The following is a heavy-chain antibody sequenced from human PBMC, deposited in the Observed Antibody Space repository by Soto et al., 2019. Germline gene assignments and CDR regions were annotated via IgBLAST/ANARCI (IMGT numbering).Heavy chain of an antibody. J-gene: IGHJ3*02. V-gene: IGHV1-8*01. CDR3: AREVCSGGSCHDTHDAFDI. Sequence: ASVKVSCKASGYTFTSYDINWVRQATGQGLEWMGWMNPNSGNTGYAQKFQGRVTMTRNTSISTAYMELSSLRSEDTAVYYCAREVCSGGSCHDTHDAFDIWGQGTMVTVSS. D-gene: IGHD2-15*01. CDR2: MNPNSGNT. CDR1: GYTFTSYD.